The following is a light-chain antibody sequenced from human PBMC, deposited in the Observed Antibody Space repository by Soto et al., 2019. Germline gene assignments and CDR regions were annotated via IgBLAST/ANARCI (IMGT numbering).Light chain of an antibody. Sequence: QSVLTQPPSASGTPGQRVTISCSGSSSNIGSNTVNWYQQLPGTAPKLLIYSNNQRPSGVPDRFSGSKSGTSASLAISGLQSEDEADYYCAAWDARLGGVFGGGTKLTVL. J-gene: IGLJ2*01. V-gene: IGLV1-44*01. CDR3: AAWDARLGGV. CDR2: SNN. CDR1: SSNIGSNT.